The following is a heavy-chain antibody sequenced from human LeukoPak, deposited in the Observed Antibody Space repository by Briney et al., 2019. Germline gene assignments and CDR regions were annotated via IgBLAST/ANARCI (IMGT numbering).Heavy chain of an antibody. V-gene: IGHV3-30-3*02. Sequence: GGSLRLSCAASGFTFSSYAMHWVRQAPGKGLEWVAVISYDGSNKYYADSVKGRFTISRDNSKNMLFLQMNGLRAEDTAIYYCAKPIAYNNDFYDCWGQGALVTVSS. CDR1: GFTFSSYA. D-gene: IGHD1-14*01. CDR2: ISYDGSNK. J-gene: IGHJ4*02. CDR3: AKPIAYNNDFYDC.